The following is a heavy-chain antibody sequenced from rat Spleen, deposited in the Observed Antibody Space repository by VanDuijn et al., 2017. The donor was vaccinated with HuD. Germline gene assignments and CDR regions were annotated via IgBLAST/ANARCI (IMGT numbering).Heavy chain of an antibody. D-gene: IGHD1-1*01. CDR2: VGNDGSNT. J-gene: IGHJ2*01. CDR1: GFTFINYG. CDR3: ARHSGNLDY. Sequence: EVQLVESGGGLVQPGRSLKLSCTASGFTFINYGMAWVRQTPTKGLEWIASVGNDGSNTYYRDSVKGRFTISRDNAKNTQYLHMDSLRSEDTATYYCARHSGNLDYWGQGVVVTVSS. V-gene: IGHV5S14*01.